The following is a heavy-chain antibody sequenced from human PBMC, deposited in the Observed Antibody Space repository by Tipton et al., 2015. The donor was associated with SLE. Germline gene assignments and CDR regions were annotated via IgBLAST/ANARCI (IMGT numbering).Heavy chain of an antibody. J-gene: IGHJ4*02. Sequence: TLSLTCTVSGGSISSGGYYWSWIRQHPGKGLEWIGYIYYSGSTNYNPSLKSRVTISVDTSKNQFSLKLSSVTAADTAVYYCVGEVAGKGFSGWGQGTLVTVSS. CDR3: VGEVAGKGFSG. D-gene: IGHD6-19*01. CDR2: IYYSGST. CDR1: GGSISSGGYY. V-gene: IGHV4-61*08.